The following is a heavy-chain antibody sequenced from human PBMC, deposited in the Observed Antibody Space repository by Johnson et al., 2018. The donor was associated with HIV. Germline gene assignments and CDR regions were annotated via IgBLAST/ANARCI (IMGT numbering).Heavy chain of an antibody. V-gene: IGHV3-30-3*01. D-gene: IGHD1-26*01. CDR3: ASPSGGSYWAFDI. Sequence: HVQLVESGGGVVQPGRSLRLSCAASGFTFSSYAMHWVRQAPGKGLEWVAVISYDGSNKYYADSVKGRFTISRDNSKNTLYLQMNSLRAEDTAVYYCASPSGGSYWAFDIWGQGTMVTVSS. J-gene: IGHJ3*02. CDR1: GFTFSSYA. CDR2: ISYDGSNK.